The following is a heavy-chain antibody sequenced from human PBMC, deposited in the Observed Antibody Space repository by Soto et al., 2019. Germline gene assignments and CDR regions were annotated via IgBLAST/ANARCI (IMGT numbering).Heavy chain of an antibody. D-gene: IGHD6-19*01. CDR2: INHSGST. J-gene: IGHJ4*02. V-gene: IGHV4-34*01. CDR3: ARGRNTGYSSGWTTRYFDY. CDR1: GGSFSGYY. Sequence: SETLSLTCAVYGGSFSGYYWSWIRQPPGKGLEWIGEINHSGSTSYNPSLKSRVTISVDTSKNQFSLKLSSVTAADTAVYYCARGRNTGYSSGWTTRYFDYWGQGTLVTVSS.